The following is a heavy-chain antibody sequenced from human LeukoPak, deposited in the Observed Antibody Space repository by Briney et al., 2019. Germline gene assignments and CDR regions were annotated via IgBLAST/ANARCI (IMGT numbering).Heavy chain of an antibody. V-gene: IGHV3-66*02. D-gene: IGHD1-26*01. CDR2: IYSGGST. CDR1: GFTVSSNY. CDR3: ARGSQTSGSYYCFDY. Sequence: GGSLRLSCAASGFTVSSNYMRWVHQAPGKGLEWVSVIYSGGSTYYADSVKGRFTISRDNSKYTLYLQMNSLRAADTTVYYCARGSQTSGSYYCFDYWGQGTLVTVSS. J-gene: IGHJ4*02.